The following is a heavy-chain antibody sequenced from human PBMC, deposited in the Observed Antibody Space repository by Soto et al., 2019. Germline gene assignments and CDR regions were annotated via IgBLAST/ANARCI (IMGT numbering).Heavy chain of an antibody. J-gene: IGHJ4*02. Sequence: SETLSLTCTVSGGSMSSSSTYYWGWMRQPPGKGLEWIASFFIGGNTYYNPSVKSRVTISVDTSKNQFSLKLSSVTAADTAVYFCERRHGLGSDAYYWGQGTLVTVSS. D-gene: IGHD2-15*01. CDR1: GGSMSSSSTYY. V-gene: IGHV4-39*01. CDR3: ERRHGLGSDAYY. CDR2: FFIGGNT.